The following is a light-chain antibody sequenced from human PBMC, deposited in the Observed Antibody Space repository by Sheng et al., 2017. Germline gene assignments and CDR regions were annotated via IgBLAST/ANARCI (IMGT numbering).Light chain of an antibody. CDR3: QQYGSSPPWT. Sequence: EVVLTQSPATLSLSPGERAALSCRASQTVSSTYLAWYQQTPGQPPRLLIYGASNRATGIPDRFSGSGSGTDFTLTISRLEPDDFAVYYCQQYGSSPPWTFGQGTKLEIK. CDR2: GAS. V-gene: IGKV3-20*01. J-gene: IGKJ1*01. CDR1: QTVSSTY.